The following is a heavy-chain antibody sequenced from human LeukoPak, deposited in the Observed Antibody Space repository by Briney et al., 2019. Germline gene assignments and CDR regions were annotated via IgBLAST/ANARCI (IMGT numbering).Heavy chain of an antibody. Sequence: GGSLRLSCAASGFIFSKYAMNWVRKAPGKGLEWFSGMSGSGGSIYYADSVKGRFTISRDNSKNTLDLQMNSLRAEDTAVYYCAKSIVVVPAAGGDAFDIWGQGTMVTVSS. CDR3: AKSIVVVPAAGGDAFDI. J-gene: IGHJ3*02. D-gene: IGHD2-2*01. CDR1: GFIFSKYA. CDR2: MSGSGGSI. V-gene: IGHV3-23*01.